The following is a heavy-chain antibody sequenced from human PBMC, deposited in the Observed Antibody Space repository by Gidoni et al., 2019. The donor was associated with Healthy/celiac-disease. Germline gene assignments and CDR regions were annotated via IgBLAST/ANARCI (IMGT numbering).Heavy chain of an antibody. CDR1: GHSYTSSY. CDR3: ARGALEAWYVLD. V-gene: IGHV1-46*01. D-gene: IGHD6-13*01. J-gene: IGHJ4*02. Sequence: QVPLVHSGAEMKQPVASVPVSSKASGHSYTSSYIPWVRHAPGQGLEWIGIINLSGGSTSYAQKFQGRVTMTRDTSTGTVYMELSSLISEDSAVYYCARGALEAWYVLDWGQGTLVTVSS. CDR2: INLSGGST.